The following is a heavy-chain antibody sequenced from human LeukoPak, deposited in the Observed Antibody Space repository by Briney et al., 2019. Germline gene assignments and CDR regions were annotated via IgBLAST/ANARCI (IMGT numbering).Heavy chain of an antibody. D-gene: IGHD3-22*01. Sequence: ASVTVSCKASGYTFTNYDINWVRQAAGQGLEWMGWMNPNSGNTGYAQKFQGRVTMTRNTSISTAYMELSSLRSEDTAVYYCARGRRQYYDSSGYYFDYWGQGTLVTVSS. V-gene: IGHV1-8*01. CDR1: GYTFTNYD. CDR3: ARGRRQYYDSSGYYFDY. J-gene: IGHJ4*02. CDR2: MNPNSGNT.